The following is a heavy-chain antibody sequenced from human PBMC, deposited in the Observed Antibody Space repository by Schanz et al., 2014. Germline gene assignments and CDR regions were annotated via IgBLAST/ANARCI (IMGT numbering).Heavy chain of an antibody. V-gene: IGHV3-23*04. CDR3: ATPPPAYTTNWYTYSFVY. CDR2: ISANGGST. Sequence: VQLVESGGSVVQPGRSLRLSCAASGFSFNNYGLNWVRQAPGKGLEWVSGISANGGSTHYADSVKGRFTISRDNSKNTLYLQMNSLGVEDTAVYYCATPPPAYTTNWYTYSFVYWGQGTLVTVSS. J-gene: IGHJ4*02. D-gene: IGHD3-16*01. CDR1: GFSFNNYG.